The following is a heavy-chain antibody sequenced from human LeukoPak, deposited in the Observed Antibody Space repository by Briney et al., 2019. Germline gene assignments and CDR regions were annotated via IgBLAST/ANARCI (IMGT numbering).Heavy chain of an antibody. J-gene: IGHJ4*02. D-gene: IGHD1-26*01. CDR2: ISAYNGNT. Sequence: ASVKVSCKASGYTFTSYGTSWVRQAPGQGLEWMGWISAYNGNTNYAQTLQGRVTMTTDTSTSTAYMELRSLRADDTAAYYCARQRPGATFESWGQGTLVTVSS. CDR1: GYTFTSYG. CDR3: ARQRPGATFES. V-gene: IGHV1-18*01.